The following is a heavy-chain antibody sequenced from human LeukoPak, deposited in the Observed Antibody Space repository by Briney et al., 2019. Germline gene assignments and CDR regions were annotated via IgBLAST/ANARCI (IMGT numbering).Heavy chain of an antibody. Sequence: PGGSLRLSCAASGFTFSSYWMSWVRQAPGKGLEWVANIKQDGSEKYYVDSVKGRFTISRDNAKSSLYLQMNSLRAEDTAVYYCAPGATEYYFDYWGQGTLVTVSS. D-gene: IGHD1-26*01. CDR3: APGATEYYFDY. J-gene: IGHJ4*02. CDR1: GFTFSSYW. CDR2: IKQDGSEK. V-gene: IGHV3-7*01.